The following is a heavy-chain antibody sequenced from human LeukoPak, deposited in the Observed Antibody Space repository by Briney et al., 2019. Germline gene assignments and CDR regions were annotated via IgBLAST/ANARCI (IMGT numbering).Heavy chain of an antibody. J-gene: IGHJ6*03. CDR2: IIPIFGTA. CDR1: GGTFSSYA. D-gene: IGHD2-2*01. CDR3: ALIRYCSSTSCYCHYYYYMDV. Sequence: ASVKVSCKASGGTFSSYAISWVRQAPGQGLEWMGGIIPIFGTANYAQKFQGRVMITADESTSTAYMELSSLRSEDTAVYYCALIRYCSSTSCYCHYYYYMDVWGKGTTVTVSS. V-gene: IGHV1-69*13.